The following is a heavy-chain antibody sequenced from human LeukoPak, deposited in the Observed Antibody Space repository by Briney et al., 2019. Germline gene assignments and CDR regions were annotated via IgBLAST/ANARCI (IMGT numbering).Heavy chain of an antibody. CDR2: INPNSGGT. CDR3: ARAYYYGSGSPYAFDI. V-gene: IGHV1-2*04. J-gene: IGHJ3*02. CDR1: GYTFTGYY. Sequence: GASVKVSCKASGYTFTGYYMHWVRQAPGQGLEWMGWINPNSGGTNYAQKFQGWVTMTRDTSISTVYMELSRLRSDDTAVYYCARAYYYGSGSPYAFDIWGQGTMVTVSS. D-gene: IGHD3-10*01.